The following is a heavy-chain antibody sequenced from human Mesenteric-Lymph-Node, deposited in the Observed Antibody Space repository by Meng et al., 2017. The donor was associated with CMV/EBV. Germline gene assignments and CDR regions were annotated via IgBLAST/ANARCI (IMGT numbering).Heavy chain of an antibody. CDR1: GFTFGDSA. J-gene: IGHJ4*02. V-gene: IGHV3-49*04. D-gene: IGHD3-3*01. CDR2: IRSKEYGGTT. Sequence: GESLKISCSASGFTFGDSAMSWVRQAPGRGLEWVGFIRSKEYGGTTQYAASVNDRFIISRDDSKSIAYLQMNSLKTEDTAVYFCTIFWSAYLNYWGQGTLVTVSS. CDR3: TIFWSAYLNY.